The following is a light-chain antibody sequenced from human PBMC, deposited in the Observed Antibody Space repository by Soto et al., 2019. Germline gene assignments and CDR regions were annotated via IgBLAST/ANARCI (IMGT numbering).Light chain of an antibody. CDR1: SGAVSTSYY. CDR2: STN. Sequence: QTVVTQEPSFSVSPGRTVTLTCGLSSGAVSTSYYPSWYQQTPGQAPRPLIYSTNTRSSGVPDRFSGSILGNKAALTITGAQADDESDYYCVLYMGRGIWVFGGGTKLTVL. J-gene: IGLJ3*02. CDR3: VLYMGRGIWV. V-gene: IGLV8-61*01.